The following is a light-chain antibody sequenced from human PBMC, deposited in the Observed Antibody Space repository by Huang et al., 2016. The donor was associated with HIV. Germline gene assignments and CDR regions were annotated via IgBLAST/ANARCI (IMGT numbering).Light chain of an antibody. CDR3: QQYYNWPPFT. Sequence: EIVMTQSPATLSVSPGERVTLSCRDSETINSQLAWFQQKPGQAPRLLIYAASNRATNVPSRFSGSGSGTRFALTISSLQSEDFAIYYCQQYYNWPPFTFDQGTKLEIK. CDR2: AAS. J-gene: IGKJ2*01. CDR1: ETINSQ. V-gene: IGKV3-15*01.